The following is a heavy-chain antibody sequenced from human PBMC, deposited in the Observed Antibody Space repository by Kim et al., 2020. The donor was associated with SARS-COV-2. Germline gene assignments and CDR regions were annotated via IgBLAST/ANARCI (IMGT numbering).Heavy chain of an antibody. CDR1: GFTVSSNY. J-gene: IGHJ6*02. CDR2: IYSGGST. D-gene: IGHD6-13*01. V-gene: IGHV3-53*01. CDR3: ARDGDGDGSSWPSHYYYYYGMDV. Sequence: GGSLRLSCAASGFTVSSNYMSWVRQAPGKGLEWVSVIYSGGSTYYADSVKGRFTISRDNSKNTLYLQMNSLRAEDTAVYYCARDGDGDGSSWPSHYYYYYGMDVWGQGTTVTVSS.